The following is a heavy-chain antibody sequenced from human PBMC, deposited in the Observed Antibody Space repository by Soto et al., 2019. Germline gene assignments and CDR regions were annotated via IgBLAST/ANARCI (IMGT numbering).Heavy chain of an antibody. CDR1: GFTFRNFA. CDR2: ISVSGGTT. J-gene: IGHJ4*02. Sequence: GGSLRLSCAASGFTFRNFAMNWVRQAPGKGLEWVSGISVSGGTTYYADSVRGRFTVSRDNSKNSVFLQMNSLRAEDTAVYYCAKDYSTVTTDPLSVVLFDYWGQGALVTVSS. D-gene: IGHD4-17*01. CDR3: AKDYSTVTTDPLSVVLFDY. V-gene: IGHV3-23*01.